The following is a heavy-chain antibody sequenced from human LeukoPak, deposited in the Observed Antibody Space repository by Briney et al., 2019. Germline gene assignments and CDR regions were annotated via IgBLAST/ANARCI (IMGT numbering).Heavy chain of an antibody. Sequence: PSETLSLTCTVSGGSISSGGYYWSWIRQPPGKGLEWIGYIYHSGSTYYNPSLKSRVTISVDRSKNQFSLKLSSVTAADTAVYYCARDRDPMVRGVIRADAFDIWGQGTMVTVSS. D-gene: IGHD3-10*01. CDR3: ARDRDPMVRGVIRADAFDI. CDR1: GGSISSGGYY. V-gene: IGHV4-30-2*01. J-gene: IGHJ3*02. CDR2: IYHSGST.